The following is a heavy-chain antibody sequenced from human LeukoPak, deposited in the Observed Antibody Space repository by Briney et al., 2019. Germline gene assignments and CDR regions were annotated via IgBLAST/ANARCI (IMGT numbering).Heavy chain of an antibody. V-gene: IGHV3-23*01. CDR2: ISGNGGSA. Sequence: GGSLRLSCAASGLTFSVYTMSWFRQAPGKGLEWVSAISGNGGSAYYADSVKGRFTISRDNSKTTLYLQMNSLTAEDTAVYYCAKLGDFDYWGQGILVTVSS. CDR1: GLTFSVYT. D-gene: IGHD3-16*01. J-gene: IGHJ4*02. CDR3: AKLGDFDY.